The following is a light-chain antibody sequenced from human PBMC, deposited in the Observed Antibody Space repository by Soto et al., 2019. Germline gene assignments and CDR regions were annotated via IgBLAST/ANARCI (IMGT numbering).Light chain of an antibody. J-gene: IGLJ1*01. CDR1: SSDVGGYNY. CDR3: SPYAAGTLT. CDR2: EVN. V-gene: IGLV2-8*01. Sequence: QSALTQPPSASGSPGQSVTISCTGTSSDVGGYNYVSWYQQNPGKVPKLMIYEVNKRPSGVPDRFAGSKSGNTASLTVSGLQAQVEADYCGSPYAAGTLTFGTGTKVTVL.